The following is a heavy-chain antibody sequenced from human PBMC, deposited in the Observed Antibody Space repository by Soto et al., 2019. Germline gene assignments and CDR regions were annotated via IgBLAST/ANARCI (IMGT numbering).Heavy chain of an antibody. V-gene: IGHV4-39*01. CDR3: ASHRRYTAMVYYLIDY. D-gene: IGHD5-18*01. J-gene: IGHJ4*02. CDR2: IYYSGST. Sequence: SETLSLTCTVSGGSIGSSSYYWGWIRQPPGKGLEWIGSIYYSGSTYYNPSLKSRVTISVDTSKNQFSLKLSSVTAADTAVYYCASHRRYTAMVYYLIDYWGQGTLVTVSS. CDR1: GGSIGSSSYY.